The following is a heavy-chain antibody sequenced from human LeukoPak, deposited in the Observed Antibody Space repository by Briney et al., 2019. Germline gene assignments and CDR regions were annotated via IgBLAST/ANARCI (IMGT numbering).Heavy chain of an antibody. CDR2: LYYSGST. CDR1: GGSISSYY. J-gene: IGHJ3*02. CDR3: ARGGSGISNAFDI. V-gene: IGHV4-59*01. D-gene: IGHD3-10*01. Sequence: SETLSLTCSVSGGSISSYYWSWIRQPLGKGLEWIGYLYYSGSTNSNPSLKSRVTMSVDTSKNQFSLKLRSVTAADTAVYYCARGGSGISNAFDIWGQGTMVTVSS.